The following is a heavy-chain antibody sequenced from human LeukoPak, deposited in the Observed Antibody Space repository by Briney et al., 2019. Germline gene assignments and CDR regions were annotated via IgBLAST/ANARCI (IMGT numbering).Heavy chain of an antibody. Sequence: GASVKVSCKASGYTFTGYYMHWVRQAPGQGLEWMGWINPNSGGTNYAQKFQGRVTMTRDTSISTAYMELSRLRSDDTAVYYCARDSLIVVVPAAMLSNWFDPWGQGTLVTVSS. D-gene: IGHD2-2*01. J-gene: IGHJ5*02. CDR3: ARDSLIVVVPAAMLSNWFDP. CDR2: INPNSGGT. V-gene: IGHV1-2*02. CDR1: GYTFTGYY.